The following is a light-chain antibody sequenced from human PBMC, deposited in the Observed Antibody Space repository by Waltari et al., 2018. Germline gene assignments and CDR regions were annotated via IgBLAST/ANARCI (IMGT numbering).Light chain of an antibody. V-gene: IGKV3-20*01. CDR3: QHYVRLPAT. Sequence: EIGLTQSPGSLSSSPGERVSPSCRASPRVSMALAWYQQKPGQAPRPRIFGASNRPTVIPYRFSGSGAETDFSLTISRLVPEEFAVYDCQHYVRLPATFGRGTKVEI. CDR2: GAS. J-gene: IGKJ1*01. CDR1: PRVSMA.